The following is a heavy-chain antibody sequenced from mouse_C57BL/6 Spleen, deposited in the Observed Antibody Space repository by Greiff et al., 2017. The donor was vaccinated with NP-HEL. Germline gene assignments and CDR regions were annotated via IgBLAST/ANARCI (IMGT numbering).Heavy chain of an antibody. CDR3: ARRAYYSNYVAMDY. D-gene: IGHD2-5*01. Sequence: VQLQQPGAELVMPGASVKLSCKASGYTFTSYWMHWVKQRPGQGLEWIGEIDPSDSYTNYNQKFKGKSTLTVDKSSSTAYMQLSSLTSEDSAVYYCARRAYYSNYVAMDYWGQGTSVTVSS. V-gene: IGHV1-69*01. J-gene: IGHJ4*01. CDR2: IDPSDSYT. CDR1: GYTFTSYW.